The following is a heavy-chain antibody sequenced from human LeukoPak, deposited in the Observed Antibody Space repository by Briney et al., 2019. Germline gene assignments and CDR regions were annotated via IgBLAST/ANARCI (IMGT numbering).Heavy chain of an antibody. CDR3: AREFGSGTHYYGMDV. Sequence: GGSLRLSCAASGFTFSSYGMHWVRQAPGKGLEWVAVISYDGSNKYYADSVKGRFTISRDNSKNTLYLQMNSLRAEDTAVHYCAREFGSGTHYYGMDVWGQGTTVTVSS. J-gene: IGHJ6*02. D-gene: IGHD3-10*01. V-gene: IGHV3-30*03. CDR1: GFTFSSYG. CDR2: ISYDGSNK.